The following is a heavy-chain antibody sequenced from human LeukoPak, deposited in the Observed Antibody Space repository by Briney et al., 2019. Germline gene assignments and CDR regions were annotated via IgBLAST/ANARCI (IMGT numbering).Heavy chain of an antibody. V-gene: IGHV1-2*02. J-gene: IGHJ4*02. CDR3: ARARFAVGHTTFDY. CDR2: INPNSGGT. D-gene: IGHD1-26*01. CDR1: GYTFTGYY. Sequence: ASVKVSCKASGYTFTGYYMHWVRQAPGQGLEWMGWINPNSGGTNYVQKFQGRVTMTRDTSISTAYMELSRLRSDDTAVYYCARARFAVGHTTFDYWGQGTLVTVSS.